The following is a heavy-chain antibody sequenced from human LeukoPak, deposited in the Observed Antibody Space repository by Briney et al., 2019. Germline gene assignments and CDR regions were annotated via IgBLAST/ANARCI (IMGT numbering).Heavy chain of an antibody. J-gene: IGHJ4*02. CDR2: ISSSGSTI. D-gene: IGHD4-17*01. Sequence: PGGSLRLSCAASGFTFSSYEMNWVRQAPGKGLEWVSYISSSGSTIYYADSVKGRFTISRDNAKNSLSLQMNSLRAEDTAVYYCASILDYGDYRECWGQGTLVTVSS. CDR3: ASILDYGDYREC. CDR1: GFTFSSYE. V-gene: IGHV3-48*03.